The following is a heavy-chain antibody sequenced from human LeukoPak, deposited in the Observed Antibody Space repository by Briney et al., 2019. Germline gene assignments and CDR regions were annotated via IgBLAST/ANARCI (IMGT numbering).Heavy chain of an antibody. Sequence: GGSLRLSCAASGFTFDDYAMHWVRQAPGKGLEWVSLISGDGGSTYYADSVKGRFTISRDNSKNSPYLQMNSLRTEDTALYYCAKDRVKLVRFGWFDPWGQGTLVTVSS. CDR2: ISGDGGST. J-gene: IGHJ5*02. V-gene: IGHV3-43*02. D-gene: IGHD6-6*01. CDR1: GFTFDDYA. CDR3: AKDRVKLVRFGWFDP.